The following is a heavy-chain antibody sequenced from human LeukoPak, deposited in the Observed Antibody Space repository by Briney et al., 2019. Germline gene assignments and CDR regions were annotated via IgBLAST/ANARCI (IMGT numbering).Heavy chain of an antibody. CDR2: IYYSGST. J-gene: IGHJ4*02. CDR1: GGSISSYY. Sequence: SETLSLTCTVSGGSISSYYWSWIRQPPGKGLEWIGYIYYSGSTNYNPSLKSRVTISVDTSKNQFSLKLSSVTAADTAVYYCASSYSSSWYFDYWGQGTLVTVSS. CDR3: ASSYSSSWYFDY. V-gene: IGHV4-59*01. D-gene: IGHD6-13*01.